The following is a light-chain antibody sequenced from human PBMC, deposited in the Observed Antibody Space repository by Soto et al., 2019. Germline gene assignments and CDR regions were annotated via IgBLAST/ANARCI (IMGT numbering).Light chain of an antibody. J-gene: IGKJ1*01. CDR1: QSVSSY. Sequence: EIALTQSPATLSLSPGERATLSCRASQSVSSYLAWYQQKPGRAPRLLIYDASNRATGIPARFSGSGSERDFTLTISRLEPEDAAVYYCQQYLNSPRTFGQGTKVDIK. CDR3: QQYLNSPRT. V-gene: IGKV3-11*02. CDR2: DAS.